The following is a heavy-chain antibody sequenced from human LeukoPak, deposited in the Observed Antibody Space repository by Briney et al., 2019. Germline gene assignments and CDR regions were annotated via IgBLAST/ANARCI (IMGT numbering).Heavy chain of an antibody. J-gene: IGHJ4*02. CDR3: TRDQMNY. D-gene: IGHD5-24*01. CDR2: IFSNGDT. CDR1: EFTVSRSY. Sequence: GGSLRLSCTASEFTVSRSYMLWVRQAPGKGLEWVSLIFSNGDTHYADSVKGRFTISRDTSKNTVSLQMNSLRVEDTAMYYCTRDQMNYWGQGTLVTVSS. V-gene: IGHV3-53*01.